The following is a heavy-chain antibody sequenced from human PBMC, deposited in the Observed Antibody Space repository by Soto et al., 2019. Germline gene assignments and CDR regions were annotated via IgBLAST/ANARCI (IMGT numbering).Heavy chain of an antibody. Sequence: PGGSLRLSCIASGFTFSNYAMNWVRQAPGKGLEWVSGVTNDGRATYHAASVKGRFTISRDNSKNTLDLQMNSLRAEDTAIYYCAKGYRGPEDWGQGTLVTVSS. V-gene: IGHV3-23*01. CDR3: AKGYRGPED. D-gene: IGHD4-4*01. CDR2: VTNDGRAT. J-gene: IGHJ4*02. CDR1: GFTFSNYA.